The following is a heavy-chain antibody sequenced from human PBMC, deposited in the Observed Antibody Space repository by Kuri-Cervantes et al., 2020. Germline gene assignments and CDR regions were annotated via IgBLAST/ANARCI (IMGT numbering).Heavy chain of an antibody. J-gene: IGHJ4*02. D-gene: IGHD6-13*01. Sequence: SETLSLTCTVSGGSISSSSYYWGWTRQPPGKGLEWIGRIYDSGSTYYNPSLKSRVTISTDTSKNQFSLKLSSVTAADTAVYYCARQGYSSSWTGYFDYWGQGTLVTVSS. CDR3: ARQGYSSSWTGYFDY. V-gene: IGHV4-39*01. CDR1: GGSISSSSYY. CDR2: IYDSGST.